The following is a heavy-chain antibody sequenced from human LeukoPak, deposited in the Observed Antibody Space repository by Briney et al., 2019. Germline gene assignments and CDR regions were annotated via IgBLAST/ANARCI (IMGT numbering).Heavy chain of an antibody. CDR1: GFTFSSYD. CDR2: IRYDGRHT. J-gene: IGHJ5*02. V-gene: IGHV3-30*03. Sequence: GGSLRLSCGASGFTFSSYDMHWVRRAPGKGLEWVAGIRYDGRHTYHADSVKGRFTISRDNPKNTLYLQMESLKTEDTAVYYCARGPSKYYYDSSVYYGWFDPWGQGTLVTVSS. D-gene: IGHD3-22*01. CDR3: ARGPSKYYYDSSVYYGWFDP.